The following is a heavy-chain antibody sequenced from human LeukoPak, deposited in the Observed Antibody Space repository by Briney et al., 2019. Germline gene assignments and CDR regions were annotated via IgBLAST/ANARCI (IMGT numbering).Heavy chain of an antibody. CDR3: ARINRDAFDI. CDR2: TWYGGSNK. V-gene: IGHV3-33*01. Sequence: GGSLRLSCAASGFTLSSHAMHWVRQAPGKGLEWVAVTWYGGSNKNYADSVKGRFTVSRDDSKNTVYLHMNNLRAEDAAVYYCARINRDAFDIWGQGTMVTVSS. J-gene: IGHJ3*02. CDR1: GFTLSSHA.